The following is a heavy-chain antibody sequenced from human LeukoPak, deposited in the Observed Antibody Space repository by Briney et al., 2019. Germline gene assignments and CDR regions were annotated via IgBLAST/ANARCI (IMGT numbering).Heavy chain of an antibody. V-gene: IGHV3-48*02. CDR2: IITSSSTI. Sequence: PGGSLRLSCAASGFTFSTYSMTWVRQAPGKGLEWVSYIITSSSTIYYADSVKGRFTISRDNAKNSLYLQMNSLRDEDTAVYYCARRQPSNNYYGMDVWSQGTTVTVSS. CDR3: ARRQPSNNYYGMDV. D-gene: IGHD6-13*01. J-gene: IGHJ6*02. CDR1: GFTFSTYS.